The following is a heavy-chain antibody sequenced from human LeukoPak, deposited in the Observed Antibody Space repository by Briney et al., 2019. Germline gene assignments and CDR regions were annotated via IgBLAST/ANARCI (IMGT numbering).Heavy chain of an antibody. CDR1: GGSFSGYY. CDR3: ARGVWFGEPGWFDP. J-gene: IGHJ5*02. Sequence: SETLSLTCAVYGGSFSGYYWSWVRQPPGKGLGWIGEINHSGSTNYNPSLKSRVTISVDTSKNQFSLKLSSVTAADTAVYYCARGVWFGEPGWFDPWGQGTLVTVSS. CDR2: INHSGST. V-gene: IGHV4-34*01. D-gene: IGHD3-10*01.